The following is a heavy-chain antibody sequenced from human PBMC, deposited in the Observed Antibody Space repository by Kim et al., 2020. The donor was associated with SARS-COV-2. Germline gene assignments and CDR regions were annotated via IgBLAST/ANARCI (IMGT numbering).Heavy chain of an antibody. D-gene: IGHD3-22*01. Sequence: SETLSLTCAVYGGSFSGYYWSWIRQPPGKGLEWIGEINHSGSTNYNPSLKSRVTISVDTSKNQFSLKLSSVTAADTAVYYCARGLRYYDNGSSDYWGQGTLVTVSS. CDR3: ARGLRYYDNGSSDY. CDR2: INHSGST. V-gene: IGHV4-34*01. CDR1: GGSFSGYY. J-gene: IGHJ4*02.